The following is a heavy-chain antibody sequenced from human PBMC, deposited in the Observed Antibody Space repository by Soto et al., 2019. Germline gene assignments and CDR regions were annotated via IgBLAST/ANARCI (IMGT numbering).Heavy chain of an antibody. CDR2: INPNGGGT. Sequence: ASVKVSCKASGYTFTGYYMHWVRQAPGQGLEWMGWINPNGGGTNYAQKFQGRVTMTRDTSISTAYMELSRLRSDDTAVYYCARDLRRNIVPYYYYGMDVWGQGTTVTVSS. V-gene: IGHV1-2*02. D-gene: IGHD2-21*01. CDR3: ARDLRRNIVPYYYYGMDV. CDR1: GYTFTGYY. J-gene: IGHJ6*02.